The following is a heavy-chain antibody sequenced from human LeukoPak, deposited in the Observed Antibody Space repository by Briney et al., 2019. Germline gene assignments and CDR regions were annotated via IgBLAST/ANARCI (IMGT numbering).Heavy chain of an antibody. V-gene: IGHV4-39*01. CDR3: ARDVRNYYDSSGYYLFDY. CDR1: GVSISSSNSY. J-gene: IGHJ4*02. Sequence: SETLSLTCTVSGVSISSSNSYWGWIRQPPGKGLEWIGSIYYTGNTYYNASLKSRVTISIDTSKNQISLRLTSVTATDTAMYYCARDVRNYYDSSGYYLFDYWGQGTLVTVSS. D-gene: IGHD3-22*01. CDR2: IYYTGNT.